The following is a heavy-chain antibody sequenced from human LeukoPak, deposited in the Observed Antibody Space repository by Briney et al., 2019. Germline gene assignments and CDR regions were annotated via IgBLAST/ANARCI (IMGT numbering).Heavy chain of an antibody. CDR3: AREGVGYYYDSSCYYPLDY. Sequence: SETLSLTCAAYGGSFSGYYWSWIRQPPGKGLEWIGEINHSGSTNYNPSLKSRVTISVDTSKNQFSLKLSSVTAADTAVYYCAREGVGYYYDSSCYYPLDYWGQGTLVTVSS. CDR1: GGSFSGYY. V-gene: IGHV4-34*01. J-gene: IGHJ4*02. CDR2: INHSGST. D-gene: IGHD3-22*01.